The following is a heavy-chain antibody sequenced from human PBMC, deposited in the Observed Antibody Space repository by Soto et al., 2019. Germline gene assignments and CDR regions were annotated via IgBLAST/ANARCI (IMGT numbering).Heavy chain of an antibody. Sequence: QVHLVQSGAEVKKPAASVKVSCKGSGYAFTTYGITWVRQAPGQGREWMGWISAHNGNTNYAQKLQGRVTVTRDTSTSTAYMELRSLRSDDTAVYYCARGRYGDYWGQGALVTVSS. V-gene: IGHV1-18*01. D-gene: IGHD1-1*01. CDR1: GYAFTTYG. J-gene: IGHJ4*02. CDR3: ARGRYGDY. CDR2: ISAHNGNT.